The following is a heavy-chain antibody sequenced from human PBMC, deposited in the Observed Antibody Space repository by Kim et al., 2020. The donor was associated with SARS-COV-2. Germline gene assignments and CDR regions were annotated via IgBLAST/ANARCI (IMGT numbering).Heavy chain of an antibody. CDR1: GFTFSSYS. D-gene: IGHD6-13*01. Sequence: GGSLRLSCAASGFTFSSYSMNWVRQAPGKGLEWVSSISSSSSYIYYADSVKGRFTISRDNAKNSLYLQMNSLSAEDTAVYYCARWWGSSSPKPYYYYGMDVWGQGTTVTVSS. J-gene: IGHJ6*02. V-gene: IGHV3-21*01. CDR2: ISSSSSYI. CDR3: ARWWGSSSPKPYYYYGMDV.